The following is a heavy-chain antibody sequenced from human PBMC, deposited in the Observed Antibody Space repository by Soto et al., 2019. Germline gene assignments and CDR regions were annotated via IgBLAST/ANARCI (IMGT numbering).Heavy chain of an antibody. CDR2: IYHSGST. D-gene: IGHD6-13*01. Sequence: SETLPLPSAVSGGYISSRDWWRWVSKTPGKGLEGIGEIYHSGSTNYNPSLKSRGTISVDKSKNQSSLNVNSVTAAYTAVYYCARGSRGSWYIYWGQGILVTVSS. CDR3: ARGSRGSWYIY. V-gene: IGHV4-4*02. CDR1: GGYISSRDW. J-gene: IGHJ4*02.